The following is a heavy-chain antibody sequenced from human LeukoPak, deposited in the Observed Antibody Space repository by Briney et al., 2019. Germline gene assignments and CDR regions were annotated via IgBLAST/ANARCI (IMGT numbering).Heavy chain of an antibody. J-gene: IGHJ4*02. CDR1: GGSMSGYY. CDR2: IHYSGTT. V-gene: IGHV4-59*01. Sequence: SETLSLTCTVSGGSMSGYYWSWIRQPPGKGLEWIGYIHYSGTTNYNPSLKSRVTISLDTSRNQFSLKLRSVTTGDTAVYYCARRRVYSGSGEFDFWGQGTLVTVSS. CDR3: ARRRVYSGSGEFDF. D-gene: IGHD5-12*01.